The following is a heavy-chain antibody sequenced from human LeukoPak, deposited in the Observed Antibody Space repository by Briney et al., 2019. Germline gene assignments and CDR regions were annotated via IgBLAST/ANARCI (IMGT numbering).Heavy chain of an antibody. Sequence: GASVKVSCKASGYTFTSYYMHWVRQAPGQGLEWMGGIIPIFGTANYAQKFQGRVTITADESTSTAYMELSSLRSEDTAVYYCATIAVAGIHYFDYWGQGTLVTVSS. J-gene: IGHJ4*02. CDR2: IIPIFGTA. CDR3: ATIAVAGIHYFDY. V-gene: IGHV1-69*13. D-gene: IGHD6-19*01. CDR1: GYTFTSYY.